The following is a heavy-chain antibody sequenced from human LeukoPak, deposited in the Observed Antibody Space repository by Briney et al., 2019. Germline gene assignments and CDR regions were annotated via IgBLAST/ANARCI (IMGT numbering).Heavy chain of an antibody. CDR2: ISSGSSYI. Sequence: GGSLRLSCAASGFTFSSYNMNWVRLAPGKGLEWVSSISSGSSYIYYADSVKGRFTISRDNAKNSLYLQMNSLRAEDTAMYYCARVVSLRIAVAGTADYYFDYWSQGTLVTVSS. V-gene: IGHV3-21*01. D-gene: IGHD6-19*01. J-gene: IGHJ4*02. CDR3: ARVVSLRIAVAGTADYYFDY. CDR1: GFTFSSYN.